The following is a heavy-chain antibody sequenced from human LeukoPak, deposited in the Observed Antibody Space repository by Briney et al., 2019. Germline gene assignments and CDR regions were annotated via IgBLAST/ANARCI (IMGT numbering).Heavy chain of an antibody. Sequence: GGSLRLSCVGSGFTFRSHAMSWVRQAPEKGLEFASGIYENGGTTYYADSVKGRFSISRVNSKNTLYLQMDSLRGEDTAVYYCAKDFRIGYSAHFDYWGQGALVTVSS. CDR1: GFTFRSHA. J-gene: IGHJ4*02. V-gene: IGHV3-23*01. CDR2: IYENGGTT. CDR3: AKDFRIGYSAHFDY. D-gene: IGHD2-21*01.